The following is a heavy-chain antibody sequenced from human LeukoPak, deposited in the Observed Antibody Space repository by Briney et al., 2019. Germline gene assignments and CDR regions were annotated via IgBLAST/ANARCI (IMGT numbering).Heavy chain of an antibody. Sequence: GGSLRLSCAASGFTFSSYEMNWVRQAPGKGLEWVSYISSSCSTIYYADSVKGRFTISRDNAKNSLYLQMNSLRAEDTAVYYCARVPIYDSSGYGEYYFDYWGQGTLVTVSS. CDR3: ARVPIYDSSGYGEYYFDY. D-gene: IGHD3-22*01. V-gene: IGHV3-48*03. J-gene: IGHJ4*02. CDR2: ISSSCSTI. CDR1: GFTFSSYE.